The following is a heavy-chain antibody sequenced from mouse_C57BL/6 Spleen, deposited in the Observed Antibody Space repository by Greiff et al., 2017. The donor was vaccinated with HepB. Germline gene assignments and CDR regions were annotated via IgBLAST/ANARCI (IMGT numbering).Heavy chain of an antibody. CDR3: ARHGVTTFDY. V-gene: IGHV1-82*01. CDR2: IYPGDGDT. D-gene: IGHD2-2*01. J-gene: IGHJ2*01. CDR1: GYAFSSSW. Sequence: QVQLQQSGPELVKPGASVKISCKASGYAFSSSWMNWVKQRPGKGLEWIGRIYPGDGDTNYNGKFKGKATLTADKSSSTAYMQLSSLTSEDSAVYFCARHGVTTFDYWGQGTTLTVSS.